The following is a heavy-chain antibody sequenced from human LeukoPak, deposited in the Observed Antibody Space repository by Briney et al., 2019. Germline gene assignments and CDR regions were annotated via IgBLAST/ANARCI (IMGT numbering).Heavy chain of an antibody. V-gene: IGHV4-31*03. CDR2: IYYSGST. CDR3: ARASTYSCGYNYCYYMDV. D-gene: IGHD5-18*01. J-gene: IGHJ6*03. Sequence: PSETLSLTCTVSGGSISSGGYYWSWIRQHPGKGLEWIGYIYYSGSTYYNPSLKSRVTISIHTSKNQFSLKLSSVTAADTAVYYCARASTYSCGYNYCYYMDVWGKGTTVTVSS. CDR1: GGSISSGGYY.